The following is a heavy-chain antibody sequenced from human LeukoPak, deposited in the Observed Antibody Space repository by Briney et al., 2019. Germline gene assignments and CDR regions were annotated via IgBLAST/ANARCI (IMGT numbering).Heavy chain of an antibody. D-gene: IGHD3-10*01. CDR1: GYTFTGYY. CDR3: AKEPVTASGIYYMDV. CDR2: INPNSGGT. V-gene: IGHV1-2*02. Sequence: ASVKVSCKASGYTFTGYYMHWVRQAPGQGLEWMGWINPNSGGTNYAQKFQGRVTMTRDTSISTAYMELSSLRSEDTAVYYCAKEPVTASGIYYMDVWGNGTTVTISS. J-gene: IGHJ6*03.